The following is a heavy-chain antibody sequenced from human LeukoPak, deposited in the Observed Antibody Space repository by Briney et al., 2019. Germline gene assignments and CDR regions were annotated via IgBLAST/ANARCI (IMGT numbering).Heavy chain of an antibody. CDR3: ARGPFYSGTYTSYFDY. CDR1: GGSISSSSYY. Sequence: SETLSLTCTVSGGSISSSSYYWGWIRQPPGKGLEWIGSIYYSGSTYYNPSLKSRVTISVDTSKNQFSLKLSSVTAADTAVYFCARGPFYSGTYTSYFDYWGQGTLVTVSS. V-gene: IGHV4-39*07. D-gene: IGHD1-26*01. CDR2: IYYSGST. J-gene: IGHJ4*02.